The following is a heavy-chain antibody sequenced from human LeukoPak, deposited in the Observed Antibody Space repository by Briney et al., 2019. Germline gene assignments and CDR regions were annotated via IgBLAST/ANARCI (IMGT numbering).Heavy chain of an antibody. D-gene: IGHD3-22*01. CDR3: VRDDYDSLPYYFAF. J-gene: IGHJ4*02. CDR2: ISAYNGNT. V-gene: IGHV1-18*01. Sequence: ASVKVSCRASGYTFTSYAISWVRQAPGQGLEWLGWISAYNGNTHYAQKLQGRLTLTTDTSANTAYMELRSLRSDDTAVYFCVRDDYDSLPYYFAFWGQGTLVTVSS. CDR1: GYTFTSYA.